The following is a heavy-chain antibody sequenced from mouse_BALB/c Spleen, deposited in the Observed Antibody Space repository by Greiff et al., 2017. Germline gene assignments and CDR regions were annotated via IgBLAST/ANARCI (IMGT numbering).Heavy chain of an antibody. CDR2: ISSGSSTI. V-gene: IGHV5-17*02. D-gene: IGHD1-1*01. Sequence: DVQLVESGGGLVQPGGSRKLSCAASGFTFSSFGMHWVRQAPEKGLEWVAYISSGSSTIYYADTVKGRFTISRDNPKNTLFLQMTSLRSEDTAMYYCARYGFDYYGSSYFDYWGQGTTLTVSS. CDR3: ARYGFDYYGSSYFDY. CDR1: GFTFSSFG. J-gene: IGHJ2*01.